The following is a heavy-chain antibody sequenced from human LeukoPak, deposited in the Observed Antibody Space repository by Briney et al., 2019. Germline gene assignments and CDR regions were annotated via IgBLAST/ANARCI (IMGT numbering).Heavy chain of an antibody. Sequence: GGSLTLSCAASGFTVSSNYMSWVRQAPGQGLERVSVIYSGGSTYYADSLNGRFTISRDNSKNTLYLQMNSLRAEDTAVYYCARGHPLHTIFGVSHYYYMDVWGKGTTVAVS. CDR1: GFTVSSNY. V-gene: IGHV3-66*02. CDR2: IYSGGST. J-gene: IGHJ6*03. CDR3: ARGHPLHTIFGVSHYYYMDV. D-gene: IGHD3-3*01.